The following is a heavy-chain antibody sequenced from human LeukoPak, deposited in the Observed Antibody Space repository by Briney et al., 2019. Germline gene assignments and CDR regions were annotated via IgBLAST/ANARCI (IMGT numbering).Heavy chain of an antibody. D-gene: IGHD5-18*01. CDR2: ISSSSTTI. J-gene: IGHJ4*02. Sequence: TGGSLRLSCAASGFTFSTYSMDWVRQAPGKGLEWVSYISSSSTTIYYAGSVKGRFTISRDNAKNSLYLQMNSLRAEDTAVYYCARDAGYSYGWDTFDYWGQGTLVTVSS. CDR3: ARDAGYSYGWDTFDY. V-gene: IGHV3-48*01. CDR1: GFTFSTYS.